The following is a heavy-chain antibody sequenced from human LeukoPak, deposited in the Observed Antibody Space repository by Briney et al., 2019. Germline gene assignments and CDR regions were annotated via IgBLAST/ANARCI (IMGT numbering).Heavy chain of an antibody. V-gene: IGHV1-2*02. CDR1: GYTFTGYY. D-gene: IGHD3-9*01. CDR2: INPNSGGT. CDR3: AREGDILTGYWSPYFDY. Sequence: ASVKVSCKASGYTFTGYYMHWVRQAPGQGLEWMGWINPNSGGTNYAQKFQGRVTMTRDTSISTAYMELSRLRSDDTAVYYCAREGDILTGYWSPYFDYWRQGTLVTVSS. J-gene: IGHJ4*02.